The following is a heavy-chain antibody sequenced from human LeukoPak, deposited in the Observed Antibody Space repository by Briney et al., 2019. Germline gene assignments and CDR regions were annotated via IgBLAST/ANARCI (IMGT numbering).Heavy chain of an antibody. CDR2: AYYRSKWDN. Sequence: SQALSLTCAISGDSVSSNSATWNWIRQSPSRGLEWLGRAYYRSKWDNDYAVSVKSRITINPDTSKNQFPLQLKSVTPEDTAVYYCARNYYGSGSYYSHFDYWGQGTLVTVSS. J-gene: IGHJ4*02. CDR1: GDSVSSNSAT. CDR3: ARNYYGSGSYYSHFDY. D-gene: IGHD3-10*01. V-gene: IGHV6-1*01.